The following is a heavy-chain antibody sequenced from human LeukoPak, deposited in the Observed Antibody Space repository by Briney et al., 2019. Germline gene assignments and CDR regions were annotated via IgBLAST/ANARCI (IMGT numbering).Heavy chain of an antibody. V-gene: IGHV3-23*01. D-gene: IGHD4-11*01. CDR3: AKTRGQYDS. CDR1: GFTFSSYS. J-gene: IGHJ4*02. Sequence: GGSLRLSCAASGFTFSSYSMTWVRQAPGKGLEWVSVIGVIDDSTYYADSVKGRFTISRDNSKNTLYLQMNSLRAEDTAVYYCAKTRGQYDSWGQGTLVTVSP. CDR2: IGVIDDST.